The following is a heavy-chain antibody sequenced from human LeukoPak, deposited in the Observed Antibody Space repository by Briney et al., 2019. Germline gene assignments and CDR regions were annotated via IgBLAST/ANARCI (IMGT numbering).Heavy chain of an antibody. J-gene: IGHJ4*02. CDR3: VRDLGGRSGH. Sequence: TGGSLILSCAASGFTFSSNWMHWVRQAPGKGLVWVSRINEDGSTTNYADSVKGRSTIFRDNAKNTLYLQINSLRAEDTAVYYCVRDLGGRSGHWGQGTLVTVSS. CDR1: GFTFSSNW. D-gene: IGHD1-26*01. CDR2: INEDGSTT. V-gene: IGHV3-74*01.